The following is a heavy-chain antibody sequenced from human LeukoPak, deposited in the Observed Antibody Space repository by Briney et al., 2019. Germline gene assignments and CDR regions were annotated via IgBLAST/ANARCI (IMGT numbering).Heavy chain of an antibody. CDR3: ARAWLRLNPYFDY. D-gene: IGHD5-12*01. Sequence: GASVKVSCKASGYTLRSYGITWVRQAPGQGLEWMGWSSAYNGNTKYPQKLQGRVTMTTDTSTSTAYMELRSLRSDDTAVYYCARAWLRLNPYFDYWGQGTLVTVSS. J-gene: IGHJ4*02. V-gene: IGHV1-18*01. CDR2: SSAYNGNT. CDR1: GYTLRSYG.